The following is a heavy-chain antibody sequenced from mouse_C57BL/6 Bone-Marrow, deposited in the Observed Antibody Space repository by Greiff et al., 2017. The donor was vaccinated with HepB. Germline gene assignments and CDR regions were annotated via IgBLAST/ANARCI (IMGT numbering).Heavy chain of an antibody. CDR2: IDPETGGT. Sequence: QVQLKQSGAELVRPGASVTLSCKASGYTFTDYEMHWVKQTPVHGLEWIGAIDPETGGTAYNQKFKGKAILTADKSSSTAYMELRSLTSEDSAVYYCKRLRRRSYYFDYWGQGTTLTVSS. CDR3: KRLRRRSYYFDY. D-gene: IGHD2-2*01. CDR1: GYTFTDYE. J-gene: IGHJ2*01. V-gene: IGHV1-15*01.